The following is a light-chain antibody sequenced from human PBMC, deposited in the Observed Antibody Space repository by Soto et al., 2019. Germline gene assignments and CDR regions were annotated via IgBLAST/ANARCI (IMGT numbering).Light chain of an antibody. CDR3: CYFERSTTFYV. V-gene: IGLV2-23*01. CDR1: SSDVGSSNL. J-gene: IGLJ1*01. CDR2: EGD. Sequence: QSVLTQPASVSGSPGQSITISCSGTSSDVGSSNLVSWYQQHPGKAPKLIIFEGDRRPSGVSGRFSGSKSGNTASLTISGLQAEDEADYYGCYFERSTTFYVFGTGTKVTGL.